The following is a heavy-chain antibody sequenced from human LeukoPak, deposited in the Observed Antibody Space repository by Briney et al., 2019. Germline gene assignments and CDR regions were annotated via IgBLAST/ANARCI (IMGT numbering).Heavy chain of an antibody. V-gene: IGHV3-64*01. CDR2: ISSNGGST. CDR1: GFTFSSYA. Sequence: GGSLRLSCAASGFTFSSYAMHWVRQAPGKGLEYVSAISSNGGSTYFANSVKGRFTISRDNSKNTLYLQMGSLRAEDTAVYYCARGAYCGSTSCYVYFDYWGQGTLVTVSS. D-gene: IGHD2-2*01. CDR3: ARGAYCGSTSCYVYFDY. J-gene: IGHJ4*02.